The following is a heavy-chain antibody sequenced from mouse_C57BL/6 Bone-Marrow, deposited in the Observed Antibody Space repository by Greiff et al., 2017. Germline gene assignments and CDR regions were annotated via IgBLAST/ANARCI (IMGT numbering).Heavy chain of an antibody. Sequence: EVQLVESGGDLVKPGGSLKLSCAASGFTFSSYGMSLVRQTPDKRLEWVATISSGGSYTYYPDSVKGRFTISRDNAKNTLYLQMSSLKSEDTAMYYCARRMVTTFDYWGQGTTLTVSS. CDR2: ISSGGSYT. D-gene: IGHD2-2*01. V-gene: IGHV5-6*01. J-gene: IGHJ2*01. CDR1: GFTFSSYG. CDR3: ARRMVTTFDY.